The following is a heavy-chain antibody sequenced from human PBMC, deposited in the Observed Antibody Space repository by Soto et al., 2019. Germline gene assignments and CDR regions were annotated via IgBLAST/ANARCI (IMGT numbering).Heavy chain of an antibody. D-gene: IGHD2-21*01. CDR2: INHSGST. Sequence: SETLSLTCAVYGGSFSGYYWSWIRQPPGKGLEWIGEINHSGSTNYNPSLKSRVTISVDTSKNQFSLKLSSVTAADTTVYYCARGRKDSPEGIWYYYYYMDVWGKGTTVTVSS. CDR1: GGSFSGYY. J-gene: IGHJ6*03. V-gene: IGHV4-34*01. CDR3: ARGRKDSPEGIWYYYYYMDV.